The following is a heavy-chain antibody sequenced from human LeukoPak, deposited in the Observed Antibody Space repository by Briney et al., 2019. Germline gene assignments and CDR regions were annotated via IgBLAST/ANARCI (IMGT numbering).Heavy chain of an antibody. V-gene: IGHV1-69*04. D-gene: IGHD3-10*01. Sequence: SVKVSCKASGGTFSSYAISWVRRAPGQGLEWMGRIIPILGIANYAQKFQGRVTITADKSTSTAYMELSSLRSEDTAVYYCAITMVRGVRDVWGQGTLVTVSS. J-gene: IGHJ4*02. CDR1: GGTFSSYA. CDR3: AITMVRGVRDV. CDR2: IIPILGIA.